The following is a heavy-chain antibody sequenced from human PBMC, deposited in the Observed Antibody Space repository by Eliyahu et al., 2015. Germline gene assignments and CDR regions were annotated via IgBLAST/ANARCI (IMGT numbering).Heavy chain of an antibody. D-gene: IGHD3-10*01. CDR2: INHSGST. J-gene: IGHJ5*02. CDR3: ASTFYGSGPRAWWFDP. V-gene: IGHV4-34*01. Sequence: GLEWIGEINHSGSTNYNXXLKSRVTISVDTSKNQFSLKLXSVTAXDTAVYYCASTFYGSGPRAWWFDPWGQGTLVTVSS.